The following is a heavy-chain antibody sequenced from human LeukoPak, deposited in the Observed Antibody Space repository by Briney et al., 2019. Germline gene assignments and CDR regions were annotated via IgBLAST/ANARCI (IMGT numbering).Heavy chain of an antibody. CDR3: ASAHRGDYFDY. CDR2: INHSGST. J-gene: IGHJ4*02. D-gene: IGHD5-24*01. V-gene: IGHV4-34*01. Sequence: PSETLSLTCAVYGGSFSGYYWSWIRQPPGKGLEWIGEINHSGSTNYNPSLKSRVTISVDTSKNQFSLKLSSVTAADTAVYYCASAHRGDYFDYWGQGTLVTVSS. CDR1: GGSFSGYY.